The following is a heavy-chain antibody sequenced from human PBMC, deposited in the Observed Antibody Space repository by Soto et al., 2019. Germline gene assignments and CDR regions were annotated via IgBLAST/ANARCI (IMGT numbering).Heavy chain of an antibody. CDR1: GFTFSDYY. D-gene: IGHD3-22*01. J-gene: IGHJ3*02. CDR3: ARDHYDSSGYYVLGAFDI. V-gene: IGHV3-11*01. CDR2: ISSSGSTI. Sequence: GGSLRLSCAASGFTFSDYYMSWIRQAPGKGLEWVSYISSSGSTIYYADSVKGRFTISRDNAKNSLYLQMNSLRAEDTAVYYCARDHYDSSGYYVLGAFDIWGQGTMVTVSS.